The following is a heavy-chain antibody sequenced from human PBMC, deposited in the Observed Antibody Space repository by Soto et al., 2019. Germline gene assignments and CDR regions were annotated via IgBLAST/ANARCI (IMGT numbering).Heavy chain of an antibody. CDR1: GFTFSVSA. CDR3: ARAYSGRLPRRADYYFAMDV. D-gene: IGHD2-15*01. V-gene: IGHV3-13*05. J-gene: IGHJ6*02. CDR2: IGAADDP. Sequence: PGGSLRLSCAASGFTFSVSAVHWVRQTTGRGLEWVSAIGAADDPYYLGSVKGRFTISRENAKNSLYLQMNSLRAEDTAVYYCARAYSGRLPRRADYYFAMDVWGQGTTVTVSS.